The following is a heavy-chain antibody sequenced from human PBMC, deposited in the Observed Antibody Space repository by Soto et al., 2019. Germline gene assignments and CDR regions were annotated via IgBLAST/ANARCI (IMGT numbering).Heavy chain of an antibody. D-gene: IGHD6-19*01. CDR1: GGSISTSSFY. CDR2: IYYSGTT. Sequence: SETLSLTCTVSGGSISTSSFYWAWIRQPPGKGLEWIGSIYYSGTTYYTSSLRSRVTISVDTSKNQFSLKMSSVTASDTAVYYCAKVFGSGWYFWFDPSGQGTLVTVSS. J-gene: IGHJ5*02. CDR3: AKVFGSGWYFWFDP. V-gene: IGHV4-39*01.